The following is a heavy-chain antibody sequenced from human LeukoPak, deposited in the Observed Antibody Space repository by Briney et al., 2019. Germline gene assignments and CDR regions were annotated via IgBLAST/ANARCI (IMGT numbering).Heavy chain of an antibody. Sequence: SVKVSCKASGGTFSSYTISWVRQAPGQGLEWMGGIIPIFGTANYAQKFQGRVTITTDESTSTAYMELSSLRSEDTAVYYCAKTGVITEYNWFDPWGQGTLVTVSS. V-gene: IGHV1-69*05. CDR2: IIPIFGTA. J-gene: IGHJ5*02. CDR1: GGTFSSYT. CDR3: AKTGVITEYNWFDP. D-gene: IGHD3-22*01.